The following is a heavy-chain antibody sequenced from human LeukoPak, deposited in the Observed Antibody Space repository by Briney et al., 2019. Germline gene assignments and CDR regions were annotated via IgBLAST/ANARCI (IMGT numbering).Heavy chain of an antibody. CDR2: ISWNSGSI. J-gene: IGHJ4*02. D-gene: IGHD6-19*01. Sequence: LSLTCTVSGGSISSYYWSWVRQAPGKGLEWVSGISWNSGSIGYADSVKGRFTISRDNAKNSLYLQMNSLRAEDTALYYCAKGIAVAGTSGDLDYWGQGTLVTVSS. V-gene: IGHV3-9*01. CDR3: AKGIAVAGTSGDLDY. CDR1: GGSISSYY.